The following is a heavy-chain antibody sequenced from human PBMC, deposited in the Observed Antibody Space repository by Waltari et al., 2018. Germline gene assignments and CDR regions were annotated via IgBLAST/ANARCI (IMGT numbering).Heavy chain of an antibody. Sequence: QLQLQESGPGLVKPSETLSLTCSVSGVSITSNRHYWGWIRPPPGRGLEWIGTVSYSGATYTSPALESRFTVSRATSKNHLSLKLVSVTAADTAVYYCATYIGASVGTAAFDVWGQGTMVTVSS. J-gene: IGHJ3*01. D-gene: IGHD5-12*01. CDR3: ATYIGASVGTAAFDV. CDR2: VSYSGAT. V-gene: IGHV4-39*02. CDR1: GVSITSNRHY.